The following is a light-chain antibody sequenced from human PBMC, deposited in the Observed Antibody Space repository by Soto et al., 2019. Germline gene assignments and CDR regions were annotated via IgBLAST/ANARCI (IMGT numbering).Light chain of an antibody. V-gene: IGKV3-15*01. CDR2: GAS. CDR3: QQYGSSPTWT. CDR1: HNVNSN. Sequence: EIVMTQSPATLPVSPGETATLSCRASHNVNSNIAWYQQRPGQAPRLLIYGASTRATGIPARFSGSGSGTEFTLTISRLEPEDFAVYYCQQYGSSPTWTFGQGTKVEIK. J-gene: IGKJ1*01.